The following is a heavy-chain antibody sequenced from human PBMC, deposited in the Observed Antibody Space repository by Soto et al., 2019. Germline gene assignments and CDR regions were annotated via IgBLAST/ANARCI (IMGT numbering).Heavy chain of an antibody. V-gene: IGHV1-8*01. CDR1: GYTFTSYD. Sequence: QVQLVQSGAEVKKPGASVKVSCKASGYTFTSYDINWVRQATGQGLEWMGWMHPNSGNTGYAQKFQGRVTMTRNTSISTAYMELSSLRSEDTAVYYCARVGYDEDGYYFDYWGQGTLVTVSS. D-gene: IGHD5-12*01. J-gene: IGHJ4*02. CDR3: ARVGYDEDGYYFDY. CDR2: MHPNSGNT.